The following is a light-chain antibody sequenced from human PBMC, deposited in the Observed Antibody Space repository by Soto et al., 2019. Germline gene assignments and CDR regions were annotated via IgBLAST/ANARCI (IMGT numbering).Light chain of an antibody. J-gene: IGKJ2*01. CDR3: QHYGTSSST. V-gene: IGKV3-20*01. Sequence: ENVLTQSPATLSLSPGEGATLSCRASQSINTYLAWYQQKPGQAPRLLIHGANSRASGIPDRFSGGGSGTDFTLTISTVEPDDFAVYYCQHYGTSSSTFGQGTKLEIK. CDR1: QSINTY. CDR2: GAN.